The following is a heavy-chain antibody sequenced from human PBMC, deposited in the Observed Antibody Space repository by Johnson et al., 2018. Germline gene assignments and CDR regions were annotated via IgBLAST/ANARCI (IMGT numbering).Heavy chain of an antibody. CDR1: GYSFTSYW. D-gene: IGHD3-3*01. CDR3: ARRYYDFWSGYNQSLYYYYGMDV. CDR2: IYPGDSDT. Sequence: EVRLVECGAEVKEPGESLKISCKGSGYSFTSYWIGWVRQMPGKGLEWMGIIYPGDSDTRYSPSFQGQVTISADKSNSTAYLQWSRRKASDTAMYYCARRYYDFWSGYNQSLYYYYGMDVWGQGTTVTVSS. J-gene: IGHJ6*02. V-gene: IGHV5-51*01.